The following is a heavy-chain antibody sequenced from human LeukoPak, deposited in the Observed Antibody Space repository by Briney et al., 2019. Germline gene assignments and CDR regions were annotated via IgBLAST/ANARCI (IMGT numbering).Heavy chain of an antibody. Sequence: SETLSLTCTVSGGSISSGGYYWSWIRQPPGKGLEWIGYIYRSGSTYYNPSLKSRVTISVDRSKNQFSLKLSSVTAADTAAYYWARGLPPDIVVVPASLDAFYIWGQGTMGTVSS. CDR1: GGSISSGGYY. J-gene: IGHJ3*02. CDR2: IYRSGST. V-gene: IGHV4-30-2*01. CDR3: ARGLPPDIVVVPASLDAFYI. D-gene: IGHD2-2*01.